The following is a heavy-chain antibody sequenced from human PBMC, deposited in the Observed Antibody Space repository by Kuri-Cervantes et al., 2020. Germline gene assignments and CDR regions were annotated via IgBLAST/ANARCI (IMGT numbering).Heavy chain of an antibody. D-gene: IGHD4-17*01. J-gene: IGHJ3*02. CDR3: ARGQTMWVTTPDVFDI. CDR2: MNPNSGNT. Sequence: ASVKVSCKASGYTFTSYDINWVRQATGQGLEWMGWMNPNSGNTGYAQKFQGRVTMTRNTSISTAYMELSSLRSEDTAVYYCARGQTMWVTTPDVFDIWGQGTRVTVSS. CDR1: GYTFTSYD. V-gene: IGHV1-8*01.